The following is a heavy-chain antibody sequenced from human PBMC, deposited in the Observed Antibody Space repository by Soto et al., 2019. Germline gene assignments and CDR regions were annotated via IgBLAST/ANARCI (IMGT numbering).Heavy chain of an antibody. CDR3: AKDRRNSGSPQRSDY. V-gene: IGHV3-23*01. Sequence: EVQLLESGGGLVQPGGSLRLSCAASGFTFSSFAMSWVRQAPGKGLEWVSTISGSGGSTNYADSVKGRFTISRDNSKRTLYLQRSSLGVEDTAVYYCAKDRRNSGSPQRSDYWGQRTLVTVSS. D-gene: IGHD1-26*01. CDR2: ISGSGGST. J-gene: IGHJ4*02. CDR1: GFTFSSFA.